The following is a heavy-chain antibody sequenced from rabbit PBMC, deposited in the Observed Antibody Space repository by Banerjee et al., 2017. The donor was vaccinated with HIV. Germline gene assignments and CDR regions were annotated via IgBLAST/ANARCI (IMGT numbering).Heavy chain of an antibody. CDR2: IYAANSGNT. V-gene: IGHV1S45*01. J-gene: IGHJ4*01. Sequence: QEQLVEYGGDLVQPEGSLTLTCKASGFSFSSGYWIYWVRQAPGKGLEWIAWIYAANSGNTYYASWAKGRFTISKTSSTTVTLQMTSLTAADTATYFCARDRYTLSSDYSYYFGLWGQGTLVTVS. CDR1: GFSFSSGYW. D-gene: IGHD1-1*01. CDR3: ARDRYTLSSDYSYYFGL.